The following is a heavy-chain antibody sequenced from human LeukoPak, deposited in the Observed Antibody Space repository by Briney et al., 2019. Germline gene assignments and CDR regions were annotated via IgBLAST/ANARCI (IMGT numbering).Heavy chain of an antibody. CDR1: GGTFISYA. V-gene: IGHV1-69*13. CDR3: ASESSSWYGSGYYYYYMDV. D-gene: IGHD6-13*01. J-gene: IGHJ6*03. Sequence: ASVKVSCKASGGTFISYAISWVRQAPGQGLEWMGGIIPIFGTAKYAQKFQGRVTITADESTSTAYTELSSLRSEDTAVYYCASESSSWYGSGYYYYYMDVWGKGTTVTISS. CDR2: IIPIFGTA.